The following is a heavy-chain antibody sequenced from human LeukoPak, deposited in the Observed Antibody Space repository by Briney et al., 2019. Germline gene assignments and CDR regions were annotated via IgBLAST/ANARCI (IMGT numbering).Heavy chain of an antibody. Sequence: GGSLRLSCAASGFTFSSYGMHWVRQAPGKGLEWVAVIWYDGSNKYYADSVKGRFTISRDNSKNTLYLQMNSLRAEDTAVYYCARGFRKLHYYYYYGMDVWGQGTTVTVSS. CDR3: ARGFRKLHYYYYYGMDV. J-gene: IGHJ6*02. D-gene: IGHD3-10*01. V-gene: IGHV3-33*01. CDR1: GFTFSSYG. CDR2: IWYDGSNK.